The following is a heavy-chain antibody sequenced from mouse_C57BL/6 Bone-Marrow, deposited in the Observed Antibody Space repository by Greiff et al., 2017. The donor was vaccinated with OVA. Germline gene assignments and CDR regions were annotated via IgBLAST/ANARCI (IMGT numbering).Heavy chain of an antibody. CDR2: IWRGGST. CDR3: ARDYGSSYGYYFDY. D-gene: IGHD1-1*01. Sequence: VQLQQSGPGLVQPSQSLSITCTVSGFSLTGYGVTWVRQSPGKALEWLGEIWRGGSTDYNAAFMSRLSITKENSKSQVFFKMNGLQADDTAIYCCARDYGSSYGYYFDYWGQGTTLTVSS. J-gene: IGHJ2*01. CDR1: GFSLTGYG. V-gene: IGHV2-5*01.